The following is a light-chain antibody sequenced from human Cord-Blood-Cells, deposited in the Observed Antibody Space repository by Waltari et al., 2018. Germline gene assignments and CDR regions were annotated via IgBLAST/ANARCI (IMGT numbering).Light chain of an antibody. CDR2: GAS. J-gene: IGKJ4*01. CDR1: QSVSSN. Sequence: EIVMTHSPATLSVSPGERATLSCRASQSVSSNLAWYQQKPGQAPRLLIYGASTVPTGIPARFSGSGSGTEFTLTISSLQSEDFAVYYCQQYNNWPPLTFGGGTKVEIK. CDR3: QQYNNWPPLT. V-gene: IGKV3-15*01.